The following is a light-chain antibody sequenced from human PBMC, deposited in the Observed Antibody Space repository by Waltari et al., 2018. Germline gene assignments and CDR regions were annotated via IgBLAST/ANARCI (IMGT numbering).Light chain of an antibody. V-gene: IGKV1-NL1*01. CDR1: QGISNF. Sequence: DIQVTQSPSSLSASVGDRVSITCRASQGISNFLAWYQQKPGKAPQLLLYAASRLESGVPSRFSGSGSGAEYTLTIASLQPDDFATYYCQQYYRTPVTFGGGTKVDLK. CDR3: QQYYRTPVT. J-gene: IGKJ4*01. CDR2: AAS.